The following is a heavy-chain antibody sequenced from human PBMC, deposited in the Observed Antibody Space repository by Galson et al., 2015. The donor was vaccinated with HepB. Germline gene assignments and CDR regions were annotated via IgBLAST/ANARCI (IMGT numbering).Heavy chain of an antibody. CDR3: ARHPALHASFDY. CDR1: GGSISSSSYY. D-gene: IGHD4-11*01. CDR2: IYYSGST. J-gene: IGHJ4*02. Sequence: SETLSLTCTVSGGSISSSSYYWGWIRQPPGKGLEWIGSIYYSGSTYYNPSLKSRVTISVDTSKNQFSLKLSSVTAADTAVYYCARHPALHASFDYWGQGTLVTVSS. V-gene: IGHV4-39*01.